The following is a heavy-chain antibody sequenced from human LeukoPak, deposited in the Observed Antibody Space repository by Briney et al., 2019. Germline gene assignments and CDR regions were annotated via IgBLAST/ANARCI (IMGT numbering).Heavy chain of an antibody. CDR1: GYTFTGYY. J-gene: IGHJ4*02. CDR2: INPNSGGT. CDR3: ARDSDVGATWGFDY. V-gene: IGHV1-2*02. Sequence: ASVKVSCKASGYTFTGYYMHWVRQAPGQGLEWMGWINPNSGGTNYAQKFQGRVTMTRDTSISTAYMELSRLRSDDTAVYYCARDSDVGATWGFDYWGQGTLVTVSS. D-gene: IGHD1-26*01.